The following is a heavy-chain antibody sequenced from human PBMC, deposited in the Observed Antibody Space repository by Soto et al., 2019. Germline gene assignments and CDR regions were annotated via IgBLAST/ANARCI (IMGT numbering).Heavy chain of an antibody. V-gene: IGHV4-59*01. D-gene: IGHD5-12*01. Sequence: SETLSLTCTVSGGSISSYYWSWIRQPPGKGLEWIGYIYYSGSTNYNPSLKSRVTISVDTSKNQFSLKLSSVTAADTAVYYCARELDGYNYPSRAFDIWGQGTMVTV. CDR3: ARELDGYNYPSRAFDI. CDR1: GGSISSYY. CDR2: IYYSGST. J-gene: IGHJ3*02.